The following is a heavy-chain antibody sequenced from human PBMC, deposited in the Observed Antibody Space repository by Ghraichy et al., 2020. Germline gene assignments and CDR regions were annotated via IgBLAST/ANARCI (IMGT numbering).Heavy chain of an antibody. CDR1: GFTFSSYS. V-gene: IGHV3-21*01. J-gene: IGHJ6*02. D-gene: IGHD3-3*01. Sequence: GGSLRLSCAASGFTFSSYSMNWVRQAPGKGLEWVSSISSSSSYIYYADSVKGRFTISRDNAKNSLYLQMNSLRAEDTAVYYCATFAPITIFGEVVWGQGTTVTVSS. CDR3: ATFAPITIFGEVV. CDR2: ISSSSSYI.